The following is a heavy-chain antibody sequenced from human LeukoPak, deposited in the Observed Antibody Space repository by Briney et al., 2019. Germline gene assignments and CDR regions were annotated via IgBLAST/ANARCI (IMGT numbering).Heavy chain of an antibody. CDR3: AREWFGFDY. V-gene: IGHV3-30-3*01. D-gene: IGHD3-10*01. CDR2: ISYDGSNK. CDR1: GFTFSSYA. J-gene: IGHJ4*02. Sequence: GGSLRLSCAASGFTFSSYAMHRVRQAPGKGLEWVAVISYDGSNKYYADSVKGRFTISRDNSKNTLYLQMNSLRAEDTAVYYCAREWFGFDYWGQGTLVTVSS.